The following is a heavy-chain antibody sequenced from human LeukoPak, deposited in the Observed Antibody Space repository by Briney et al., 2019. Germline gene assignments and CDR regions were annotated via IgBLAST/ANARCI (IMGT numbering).Heavy chain of an antibody. CDR2: IYTSGST. D-gene: IGHD3-22*01. CDR1: GGSISSYY. V-gene: IGHV4-4*07. J-gene: IGHJ6*03. CDR3: ARESTDSSGYYYPTSYYYMDV. Sequence: SETLSLTCPVSGGSISSYYWSWIRQPAGKGLEWIGRIYTSGSTNYNPSLKSRVTMSVDTSKNQFSLKLSSVTAAATAVYYCARESTDSSGYYYPTSYYYMDVWGKGTTVTVSS.